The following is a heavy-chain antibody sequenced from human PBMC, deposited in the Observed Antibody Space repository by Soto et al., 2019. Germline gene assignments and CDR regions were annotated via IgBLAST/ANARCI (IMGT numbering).Heavy chain of an antibody. D-gene: IGHD2-2*01. V-gene: IGHV1-18*04. Sequence: ASVKVSCKASGYTFTSYGISWVRQAPGQGLEWMGWISAYNGNTNYAQKLQGRVTMTTDTSTSTAYMELRSLRSDDTAVYYCARFWSPGYCSSTSCYVSWFDPWG. CDR1: GYTFTSYG. CDR2: ISAYNGNT. J-gene: IGHJ5*02. CDR3: ARFWSPGYCSSTSCYVSWFDP.